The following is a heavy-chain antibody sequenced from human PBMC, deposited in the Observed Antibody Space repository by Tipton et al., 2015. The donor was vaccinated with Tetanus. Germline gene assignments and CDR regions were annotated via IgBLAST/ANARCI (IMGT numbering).Heavy chain of an antibody. Sequence: SLRLSCAASGFTFNRFAMNWVRQAPGKGLEWVANIKQDGSEKYYVDSVKGRFTISRDNAKNSVYLQMISLRAEDTAVYSCARGMAEASNCGGDCYSDYWGQGTLVTVSS. CDR2: IKQDGSEK. V-gene: IGHV3-7*04. J-gene: IGHJ4*02. CDR1: GFTFNRFA. D-gene: IGHD2-21*02. CDR3: ARGMAEASNCGGDCYSDY.